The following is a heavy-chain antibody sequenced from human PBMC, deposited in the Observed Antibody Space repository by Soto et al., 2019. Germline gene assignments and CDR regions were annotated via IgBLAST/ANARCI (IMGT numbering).Heavy chain of an antibody. D-gene: IGHD3-16*01. CDR1: GGSVDNSD. CDR2: VKDSGLT. V-gene: IGHV4-59*02. CDR3: ATGVDYYATSGYFSIDY. Sequence: SETRGLSGNVSGGSVDNSDCVWIPQPPGNGYELVGRVKDSGLTNYNPSFNSRANISLDTSKRQFSLTLRSFTAADTAMYFCATGVDYYATSGYFSIDYWGQVIPLTVSS. J-gene: IGHJ4*02.